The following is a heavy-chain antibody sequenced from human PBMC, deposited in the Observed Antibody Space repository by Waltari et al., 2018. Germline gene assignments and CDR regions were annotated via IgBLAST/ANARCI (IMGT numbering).Heavy chain of an antibody. V-gene: IGHV4-34*01. CDR1: GGPFSGYY. Sequence: QVQLQQWGAGLLKPSETLSLTCAVYGGPFSGYYWSWIRQPPGKGLEWIGEINHSGSTNYNPSLKSRVTISVDTSKNQFSLKLSSVTAADTAVYYCARGAGKRGNWFDPWGQGTLVTVSS. J-gene: IGHJ5*02. CDR3: ARGAGKRGNWFDP. D-gene: IGHD1-1*01. CDR2: INHSGST.